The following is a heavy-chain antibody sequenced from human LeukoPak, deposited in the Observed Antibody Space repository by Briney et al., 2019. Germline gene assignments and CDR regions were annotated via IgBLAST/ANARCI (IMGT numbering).Heavy chain of an antibody. V-gene: IGHV3-69-1*02. D-gene: IGHD6-13*01. CDR3: ARSRIAAAGSVLDY. Sequence: GGSLRLSCAASGFTFSRYSMNWVRQAPGKGLEWVSSISSSRTTYYAESVKGRFTISRDNAKNSLYLQMNSLRAEDTAVYYCARSRIAAAGSVLDYWGQGTLVTVSS. J-gene: IGHJ4*02. CDR1: GFTFSRYS. CDR2: ISSSRTT.